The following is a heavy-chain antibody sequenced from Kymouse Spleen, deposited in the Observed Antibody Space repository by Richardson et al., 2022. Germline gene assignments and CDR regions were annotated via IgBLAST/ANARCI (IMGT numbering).Heavy chain of an antibody. CDR2: IIPIFGTA. CDR3: ARRDDILTGYYMGGMDV. Sequence: QVQLVQSGAEVKKPGSSVKVSCKASGGTFSSYAISWVRQAPGQGLEWMGGIIPIFGTANYAQKFQGRVTITTDESTSTAYMELSSLRSEDTAVYYCARRDDILTGYYMGGMDVWGQGTTVTVSS. D-gene: IGHD3-9*01. CDR1: GGTFSSYA. V-gene: IGHV1-69*05. J-gene: IGHJ6*02.